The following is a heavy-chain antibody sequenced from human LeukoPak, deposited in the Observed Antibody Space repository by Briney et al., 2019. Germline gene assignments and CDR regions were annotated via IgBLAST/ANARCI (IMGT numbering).Heavy chain of an antibody. V-gene: IGHV1-18*01. CDR3: ARDGVYCSSTSCYPGTIDY. J-gene: IGHJ4*02. D-gene: IGHD2-2*01. CDR1: GYTFTSYG. CDR2: ISAYIGNT. Sequence: SVTVSCKASGYTFTSYGIRWVRQAHGQWLEWMGWISAYIGNTNYAQKLQGRVTMNTDTSTSTAYMELRSLRSDDTAVYYCARDGVYCSSTSCYPGTIDYWGQGTLVTVSS.